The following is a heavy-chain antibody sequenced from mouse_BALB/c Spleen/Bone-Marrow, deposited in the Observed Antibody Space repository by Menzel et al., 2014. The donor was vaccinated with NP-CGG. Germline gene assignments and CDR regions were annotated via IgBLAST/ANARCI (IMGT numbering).Heavy chain of an antibody. CDR3: ARLGYYGSSDY. D-gene: IGHD1-1*01. CDR1: GFDFSRYW. J-gene: IGHJ2*01. V-gene: IGHV4-1*02. Sequence: VQLKQSGGGLVQPGGSLKLSCAASGFDFSRYWMSWVRQAPGKGLEWIGEINPDSSTINYTPSLKDKFIISRDNAKNTLYLQMSKVRSEDTALYYCARLGYYGSSDYWGQGTTLTVSS. CDR2: INPDSSTI.